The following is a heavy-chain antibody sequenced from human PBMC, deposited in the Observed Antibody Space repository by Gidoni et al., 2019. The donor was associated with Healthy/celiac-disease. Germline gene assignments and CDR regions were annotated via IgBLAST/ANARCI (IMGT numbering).Heavy chain of an antibody. V-gene: IGHV4-39*01. J-gene: IGHJ6*03. CDR3: YLRGGSSSWYVYYYYYMDV. D-gene: IGHD6-13*01. CDR1: GGSISSSSYY. Sequence: QLQLQESGPGLVKPSETLSLTCTVSGGSISSSSYYWGWIRQPPGKGLEWIGSIYYSGSTYYNPSLKSRVTISVDTSKNQFSLKLSSVTAADTAVYYCYLRGGSSSWYVYYYYYMDVWGKGTTVTVSS. CDR2: IYYSGST.